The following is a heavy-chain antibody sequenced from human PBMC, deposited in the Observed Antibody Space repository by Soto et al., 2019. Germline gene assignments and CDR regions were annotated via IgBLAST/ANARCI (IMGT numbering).Heavy chain of an antibody. CDR1: GYTFTSYG. CDR2: ISAYNGNT. J-gene: IGHJ4*02. D-gene: IGHD2-15*01. Sequence: GASVKVSCKASGYTFTSYGISWVRQAPGQGLEWMGWISAYNGNTNYAQKLQGRVTMTTDTSTSTAYMELRSLRSDDTAVYYCARFDCSGGSCYLNDYRGQGTPVTGSS. V-gene: IGHV1-18*01. CDR3: ARFDCSGGSCYLNDY.